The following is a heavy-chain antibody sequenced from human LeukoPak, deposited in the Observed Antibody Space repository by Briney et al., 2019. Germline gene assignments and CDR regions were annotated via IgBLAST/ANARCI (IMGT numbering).Heavy chain of an antibody. J-gene: IGHJ4*02. CDR1: GYTFTSYG. Sequence: ASVKVSSKASGYTFTSYGISWVRQAPGQGLEWMGWISAYNGNTNYAQKLQGRVTMTTDTSTSTAYMELRSLRSDDTAVYYCARGGLLWFGEAGGFDYWGQGTLVTVSS. CDR3: ARGGLLWFGEAGGFDY. D-gene: IGHD3-10*01. V-gene: IGHV1-18*01. CDR2: ISAYNGNT.